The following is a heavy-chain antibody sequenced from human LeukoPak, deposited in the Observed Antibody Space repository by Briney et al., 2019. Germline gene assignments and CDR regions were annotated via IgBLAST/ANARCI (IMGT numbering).Heavy chain of an antibody. CDR3: ATDSGYSYGTGY. Sequence: GGSLRLSCAASGFTFSSYWMHWVRQAPGKGLVWVSRINSDGSSTSYADSVKGRFTISRDNAKNTLYLQMNSLRAEDTAVYYCATDSGYSYGTGYWGQGTPVTVSS. V-gene: IGHV3-74*01. D-gene: IGHD5-18*01. CDR1: GFTFSSYW. J-gene: IGHJ4*02. CDR2: INSDGSST.